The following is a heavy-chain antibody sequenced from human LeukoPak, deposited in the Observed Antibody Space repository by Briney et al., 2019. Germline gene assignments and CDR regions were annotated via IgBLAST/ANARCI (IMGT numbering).Heavy chain of an antibody. CDR2: INPNSGGT. D-gene: IGHD5-12*01. V-gene: IGHV1-2*02. J-gene: IGHJ4*02. CDR1: GYTFTGYY. CDR3: AREYSGYDEGYDY. Sequence: ASVKVSCKASGYTFTGYYMHWVRQAPGQGLEWMGWINPNSGGTNYAQKFQGRVTMTRDTSIGTAYMELSRLRSDDTAVYYCAREYSGYDEGYDYWGQGTLVTVSS.